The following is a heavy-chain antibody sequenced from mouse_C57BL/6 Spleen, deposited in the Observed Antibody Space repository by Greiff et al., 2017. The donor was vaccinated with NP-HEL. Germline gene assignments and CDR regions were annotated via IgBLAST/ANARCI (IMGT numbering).Heavy chain of an antibody. CDR3: ARGGLWYFDV. V-gene: IGHV1-69*01. J-gene: IGHJ1*03. CDR1: GYTFTSYW. CDR2: IDPSDSYT. Sequence: QVQLQQSGAELVMPGASVKLSCKASGYTFTSYWMHWVKQRPGQGLEWIGEIDPSDSYTNYNQKFKGKSTLTVDKSSSTAYMQLSSLTSEDSAVYYCARGGLWYFDVWGTGTTVTVSS.